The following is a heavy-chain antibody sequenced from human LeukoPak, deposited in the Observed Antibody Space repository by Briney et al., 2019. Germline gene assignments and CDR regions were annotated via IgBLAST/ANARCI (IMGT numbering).Heavy chain of an antibody. CDR1: GYTLTELS. V-gene: IGHV1-24*01. Sequence: GASVKVSCKVSGYTLTELSMHWERQAPGKGLEWTGGFDPEDGETIYAQKFQGRVTMTEDTSTDTAYMELSSLRSEDTAVYYCATGVVVPAAASENYYYMDVWGKGTTVTVSS. CDR2: FDPEDGET. CDR3: ATGVVVPAAASENYYYMDV. D-gene: IGHD2-2*01. J-gene: IGHJ6*03.